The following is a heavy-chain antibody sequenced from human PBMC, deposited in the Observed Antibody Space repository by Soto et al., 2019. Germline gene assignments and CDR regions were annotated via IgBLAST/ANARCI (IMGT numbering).Heavy chain of an antibody. Sequence: GGSLRLSCAASGFTFSSYAMSWVRQAPGKGLEWVSAISGSGGSTYYADSVKGRFTISRDNSKNTLYLQMNSLRAEDTAVYYCAKHTEDIVVVPAAIRSFYFDYWGQGTLVTVSS. CDR3: AKHTEDIVVVPAAIRSFYFDY. D-gene: IGHD2-2*02. V-gene: IGHV3-23*01. J-gene: IGHJ4*02. CDR1: GFTFSSYA. CDR2: ISGSGGST.